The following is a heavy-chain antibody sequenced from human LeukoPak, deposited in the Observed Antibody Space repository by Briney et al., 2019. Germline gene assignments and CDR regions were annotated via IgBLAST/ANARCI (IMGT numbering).Heavy chain of an antibody. CDR2: INPNSGGT. CDR3: ARGDSSSEAFDI. D-gene: IGHD6-6*01. V-gene: IGHV1-2*02. Sequence: ASVKVSCKASGYTFTNYYMHWVRQAPGQGLEWMGWINPNSGGTNYAQKFQGRVTMTRDTSISTAYMELSRLRSDDTAVYYCARGDSSSEAFDIWGQGTMVTVSS. J-gene: IGHJ3*02. CDR1: GYTFTNYY.